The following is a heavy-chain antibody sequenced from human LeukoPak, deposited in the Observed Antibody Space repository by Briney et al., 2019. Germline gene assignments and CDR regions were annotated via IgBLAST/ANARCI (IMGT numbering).Heavy chain of an antibody. CDR3: ARTLSYSSPFDY. D-gene: IGHD6-13*01. V-gene: IGHV3-30*04. CDR1: GFTFSSYA. CDR2: ISYDGSNK. Sequence: TGGSLRLSCAASGFTFSSYAMHWVRQAPGKGLEWVAVISYDGSNKYYADSVKGRFTISRDNSKNTLYPQMNSLRAEDTAVYYCARTLSYSSPFDYWGQGTLVTVSS. J-gene: IGHJ4*02.